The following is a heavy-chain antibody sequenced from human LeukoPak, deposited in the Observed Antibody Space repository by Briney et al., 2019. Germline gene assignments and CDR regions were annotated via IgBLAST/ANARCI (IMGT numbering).Heavy chain of an antibody. V-gene: IGHV3-74*01. CDR2: INSDGTST. Sequence: GGSLRLSCAASGFTFSSNWMHWVRQAPGKGLVWVSRINSDGTSTIYADSVKGRFTISRDNAKNTLYLQMNILRAEDTAVYYCASYRYGSSFAFDIWGQGTMVTVSS. D-gene: IGHD6-6*01. CDR1: GFTFSSNW. J-gene: IGHJ3*02. CDR3: ASYRYGSSFAFDI.